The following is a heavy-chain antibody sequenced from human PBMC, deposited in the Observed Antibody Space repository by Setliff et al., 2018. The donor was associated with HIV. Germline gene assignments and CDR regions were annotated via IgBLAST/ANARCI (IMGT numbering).Heavy chain of an antibody. D-gene: IGHD7-27*01. Sequence: GGSLRLSCAASGFTFSTYIFHWVRLAPGKGLEWVAVRSHDGSSKAYADSVKGRFTISRDNPKNTLYLQMDSLRSDDMAVYYCARDPSKRLGYYFQHWGQGTLVTVSS. CDR2: RSHDGSSK. J-gene: IGHJ1*01. CDR1: GFTFSTYI. CDR3: ARDPSKRLGYYFQH. V-gene: IGHV3-30*04.